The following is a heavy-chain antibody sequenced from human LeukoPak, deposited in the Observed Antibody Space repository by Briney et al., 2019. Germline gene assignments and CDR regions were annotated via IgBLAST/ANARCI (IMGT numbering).Heavy chain of an antibody. Sequence: PGGSLRLSCAASGFTFSDYYMSWIRQAPGKGLEWVSYISSSGSTIYYADSVKGRFTISRDNSKNTLFLQMNSLRAEDTAVYYCAKGKSIAAAGTSLYYYYYMDVWGKGTTVTVSS. J-gene: IGHJ6*03. CDR1: GFTFSDYY. V-gene: IGHV3-11*04. CDR2: ISSSGSTI. D-gene: IGHD6-13*01. CDR3: AKGKSIAAAGTSLYYYYYMDV.